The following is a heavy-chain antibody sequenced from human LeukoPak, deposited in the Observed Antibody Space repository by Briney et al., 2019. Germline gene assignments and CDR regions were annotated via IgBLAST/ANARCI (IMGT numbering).Heavy chain of an antibody. CDR3: AKDPMTTVTTVDSD. D-gene: IGHD4-17*01. V-gene: IGHV3-23*01. CDR2: ISGSDGSSDGST. J-gene: IGHJ4*02. CDR1: GFTFSNYW. Sequence: GGSLRLSCAASGFTFSNYWMSWVRQAPGKGLEWVSSISGSDGSSDGSTYYADSVKGRFTISRDNSKSTLYLQMNSLRAEDTAVYYCAKDPMTTVTTVDSDWGQGTLVTVSS.